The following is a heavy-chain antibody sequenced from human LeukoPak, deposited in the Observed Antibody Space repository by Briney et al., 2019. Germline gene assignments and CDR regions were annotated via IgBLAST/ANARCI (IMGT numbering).Heavy chain of an antibody. V-gene: IGHV3-7*01. CDR1: RFAFSTYW. J-gene: IGHJ4*02. Sequence: GGSLRLSCAASRFAFSTYWMSWARQAPGKGLEWVANISQDGSEKYYLDSVEGRFTISRDNAKNSLYLQMNSLRAEDTAVYYCASLVATMTWGQGTLVTVSS. CDR2: ISQDGSEK. D-gene: IGHD5-12*01. CDR3: ASLVATMT.